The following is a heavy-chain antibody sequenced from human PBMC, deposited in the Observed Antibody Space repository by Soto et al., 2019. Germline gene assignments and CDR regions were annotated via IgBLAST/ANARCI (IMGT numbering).Heavy chain of an antibody. CDR1: GFTFSSYD. D-gene: IGHD2-8*01. J-gene: IGHJ3*02. CDR3: AKDFVSRNGVYDPFDI. V-gene: IGHV3-13*04. CDR2: IGTAGDT. Sequence: GGSLRLSCAASGFTFSSYDMQWVRQATGKGLEWVSAIGTAGDTYYPGSVKGRFTISRENAKDSLYLQMNSLRAGDTAVYYCAKDFVSRNGVYDPFDIWGPGTMVTFSS.